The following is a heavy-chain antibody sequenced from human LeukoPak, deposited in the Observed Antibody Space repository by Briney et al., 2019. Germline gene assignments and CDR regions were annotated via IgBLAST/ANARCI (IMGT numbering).Heavy chain of an antibody. D-gene: IGHD1-14*01. CDR3: ARARTMVITPLWRGPPPLPFDY. CDR1: GGSISSGGYY. J-gene: IGHJ4*02. CDR2: IYYSGST. V-gene: IGHV4-31*03. Sequence: SQTLSLTCTVSGGSISSGGYYWSWIRQHPGKGLEWIGYIYYSGSTYYNPSLKSRVTISVDTSKNQFSLKLSSVTAADTAVYSCARARTMVITPLWRGPPPLPFDYWGQGTLVTVSS.